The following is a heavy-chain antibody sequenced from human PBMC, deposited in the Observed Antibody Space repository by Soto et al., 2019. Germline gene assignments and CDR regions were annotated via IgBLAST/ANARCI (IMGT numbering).Heavy chain of an antibody. V-gene: IGHV1-18*01. CDR2: ISAYNGNT. J-gene: IGHJ3*02. Sequence: ASVKVSCKASGYTFTSYGISWVRQAPGQGLEWMGWISAYNGNTNYAQKLQGRVTVTTDTSTSTAYMELRSLRSDDTAVYYCARDLYGARHDAFDIWGQGTMVTVSS. CDR3: ARDLYGARHDAFDI. D-gene: IGHD4-17*01. CDR1: GYTFTSYG.